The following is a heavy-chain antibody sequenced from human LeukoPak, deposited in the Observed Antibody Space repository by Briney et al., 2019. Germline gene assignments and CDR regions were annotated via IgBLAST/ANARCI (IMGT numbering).Heavy chain of an antibody. CDR1: GFTFRSYA. V-gene: IGHV3-23*01. D-gene: IGHD6-19*01. Sequence: PGGSLRLSCAASGFTFRSYAMSWVRQAPGKGLEWVSAISGSGGSTYYADSVKGRFTISRDNAKNSLYLQMNSLRAEDTAVYYCARRVYNSGWYIDYWGQGTLVTVSS. J-gene: IGHJ4*02. CDR3: ARRVYNSGWYIDY. CDR2: ISGSGGST.